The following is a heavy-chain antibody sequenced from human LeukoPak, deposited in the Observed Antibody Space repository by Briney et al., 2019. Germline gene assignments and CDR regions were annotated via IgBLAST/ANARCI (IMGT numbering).Heavy chain of an antibody. J-gene: IGHJ3*02. CDR2: ISAYNGKT. CDR3: ARDGHRRYYYDSSGREDAFDI. V-gene: IGHV1-18*01. Sequence: ASVKVSCKSSGYTFSIYGFTWVRHDPGQGLEWMGWISAYNGKTLYAEKFQGRVTMTTDTATSTVYMELRSLRSDDTAVYYCARDGHRRYYYDSSGREDAFDIWGQGTMVTVSS. D-gene: IGHD3-22*01. CDR1: GYTFSIYG.